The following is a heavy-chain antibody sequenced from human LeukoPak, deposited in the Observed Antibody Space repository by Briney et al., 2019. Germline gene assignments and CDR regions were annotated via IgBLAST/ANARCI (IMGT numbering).Heavy chain of an antibody. CDR2: IKSKTDGGTT. J-gene: IGHJ4*02. CDR1: GFTFSNAW. CDR3: TTGDSGYSGYDFVDYFDY. V-gene: IGHV3-15*01. D-gene: IGHD5-12*01. Sequence: GGSLRLSCAASGFTFSNAWMSWVRQAPGKGLEWVGRIKSKTDGGTTDYAAPVKGRFTISRDDSKNTLYLQMNSLKTEDTAVYYCTTGDSGYSGYDFVDYFDYWGQGTLVAVSS.